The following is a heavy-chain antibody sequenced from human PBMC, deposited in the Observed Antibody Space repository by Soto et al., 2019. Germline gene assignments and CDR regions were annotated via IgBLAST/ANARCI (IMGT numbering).Heavy chain of an antibody. V-gene: IGHV3-30-3*01. Sequence: QVQLVESGGGVVQPGRSLRLSCAASGFTFSRYAMHWVRQAPGKGLECVAEISYDGANKNYADSVKGRFTIYRNNSNNSVYAQMSSLRPDDTAIYDCARDRFGQGEAYLENWGQGILVTVSS. CDR3: ARDRFGQGEAYLEN. J-gene: IGHJ4*02. D-gene: IGHD3-16*01. CDR2: ISYDGANK. CDR1: GFTFSRYA.